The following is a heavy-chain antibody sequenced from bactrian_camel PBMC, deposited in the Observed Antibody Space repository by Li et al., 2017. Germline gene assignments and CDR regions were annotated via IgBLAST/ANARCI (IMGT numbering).Heavy chain of an antibody. V-gene: IGHV3S63*01. Sequence: HVQLVESGGGSVQAGGSLTLNCTASSTSACIGWVRQAPGKEREGVAYIYSEDGTTFYADSVKGRFTIARDNNKETVYLQTNSLKPEDTAVYYCVRDVDSTDGIPDFGYWGQGTQVTVS. CDR2: IYSEDGTT. CDR3: VRDVDSTDGIPDFGY. CDR1: STSAC. J-gene: IGHJ6*01.